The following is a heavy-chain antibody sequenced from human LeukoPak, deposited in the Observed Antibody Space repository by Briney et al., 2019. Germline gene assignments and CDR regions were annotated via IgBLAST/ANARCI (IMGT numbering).Heavy chain of an antibody. Sequence: GSLRLSCAASGFTFSRYAMHWVRQAPGKGLESVAVTSSEGSGKHYADSVKGRFTISRDNSKNTLYLQMNSLRAEDTGAYYCAKERVNGDYVYYYYGMDVWGQGTTVTVSS. J-gene: IGHJ6*02. CDR2: TSSEGSGK. CDR3: AKERVNGDYVYYYYGMDV. D-gene: IGHD4-17*01. V-gene: IGHV3-30*18. CDR1: GFTFSRYA.